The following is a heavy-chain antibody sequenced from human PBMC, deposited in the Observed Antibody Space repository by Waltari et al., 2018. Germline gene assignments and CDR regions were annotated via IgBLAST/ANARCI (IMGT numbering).Heavy chain of an antibody. Sequence: EVQLLESGGGLVQPGGSLRLSCAASGFTFSSYAMSWVRQAPGKGLEWVSDISGSGGSTYYADSVKGLFTISRDNSKNTLYLQMNSLRAEDTAVYYCAKAPLKQWLEYYFDYWGQGTLVTVSS. D-gene: IGHD6-19*01. CDR3: AKAPLKQWLEYYFDY. CDR1: GFTFSSYA. V-gene: IGHV3-23*01. J-gene: IGHJ4*02. CDR2: ISGSGGST.